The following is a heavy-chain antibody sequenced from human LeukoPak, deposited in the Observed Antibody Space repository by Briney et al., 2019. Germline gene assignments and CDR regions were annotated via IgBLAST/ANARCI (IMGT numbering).Heavy chain of an antibody. CDR2: IIPILGIA. Sequence: SVKVSCKASGGTFSSYTISWVRQAPGQGLEWMGRIIPILGIANYAQKFQGRVTITADKSTSTAYMELSSLRSEDTAVYYCARSGEFTSSSDIWGQGTMVTVSS. CDR1: GGTFSSYT. CDR3: ARSGEFTSSSDI. J-gene: IGHJ3*02. V-gene: IGHV1-69*02. D-gene: IGHD6-6*01.